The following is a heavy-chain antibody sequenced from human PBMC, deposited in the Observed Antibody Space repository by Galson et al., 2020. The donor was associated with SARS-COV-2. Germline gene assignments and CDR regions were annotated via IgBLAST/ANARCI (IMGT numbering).Heavy chain of an antibody. D-gene: IGHD4-17*01. V-gene: IGHV4-38-2*02. J-gene: IGHJ4*02. Sequence: SETLSLTCTVSGYSISSGYYWGWIRQPPGKGLEWIGSIYHSGSTYYNPSLKSRVTISVDTSKNQFSLKLSSVTAADTAVYYCARDHTVTTTGVDYWGQGTLVTVSS. CDR3: ARDHTVTTTGVDY. CDR1: GYSISSGYY. CDR2: IYHSGST.